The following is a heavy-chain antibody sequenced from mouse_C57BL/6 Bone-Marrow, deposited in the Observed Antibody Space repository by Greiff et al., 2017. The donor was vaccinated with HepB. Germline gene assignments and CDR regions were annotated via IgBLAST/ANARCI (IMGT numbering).Heavy chain of an antibody. Sequence: QVQLQQSGAELVKPGASVKLSCKASGYTFSSYWMQWVKQRPGQGLEWIGEIDPSDSYTNYNQKFKGKATLTVDTSSSTAYMQLSSLTSEDSAVYYCARGPIYYYDREYFDVWGTGTTVTVSS. CDR3: ARGPIYYYDREYFDV. CDR2: IDPSDSYT. CDR1: GYTFSSYW. D-gene: IGHD1-1*01. J-gene: IGHJ1*03. V-gene: IGHV1-50*01.